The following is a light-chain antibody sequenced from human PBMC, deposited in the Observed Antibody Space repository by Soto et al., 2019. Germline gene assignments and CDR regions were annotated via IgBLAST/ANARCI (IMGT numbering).Light chain of an antibody. CDR3: QQYNNWPPDRT. CDR2: GAS. Sequence: EIVMTQSPATLSVSPGERATLSCRASQSVGSNLAWYQQKPGQPPRLLIYGASTRATGIPARFSGSGSGTEFTLSISSLQSEDFAIYFCQQYNNWPPDRTFGQGTKVEIK. V-gene: IGKV3-15*01. CDR1: QSVGSN. J-gene: IGKJ1*01.